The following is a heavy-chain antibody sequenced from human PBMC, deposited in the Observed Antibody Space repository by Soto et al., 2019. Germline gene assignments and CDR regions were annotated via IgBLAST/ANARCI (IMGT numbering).Heavy chain of an antibody. Sequence: GGSLRLSCAASGFTFSSYAMSWVRQAPGKGLEWVSAISGSGGSTYYADSVKGRFTISRDNSKNTLYLQMNSLRAEDTAVYYCAKDHHDYVWGSYRYSPDDAFDIWGQGTMVTVSS. V-gene: IGHV3-23*01. J-gene: IGHJ3*02. D-gene: IGHD3-16*02. CDR1: GFTFSSYA. CDR2: ISGSGGST. CDR3: AKDHHDYVWGSYRYSPDDAFDI.